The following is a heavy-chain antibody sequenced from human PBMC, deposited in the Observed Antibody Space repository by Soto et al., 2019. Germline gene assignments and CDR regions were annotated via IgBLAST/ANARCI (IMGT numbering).Heavy chain of an antibody. CDR2: IWTSGST. D-gene: IGHD3-16*01. Sequence: EVQLVESGGGLIQPGGSLRLSCEASGFTFSSNDMNWVRQAPGKGLEWVSLIWTSGSTAYADSVKGRFTISRDNSKSALYLHMSSLRAGDTAVYYCATRPLLRGAPWGQGTMVTVSS. V-gene: IGHV3-53*01. CDR1: GFTFSSND. CDR3: ATRPLLRGAP. J-gene: IGHJ3*01.